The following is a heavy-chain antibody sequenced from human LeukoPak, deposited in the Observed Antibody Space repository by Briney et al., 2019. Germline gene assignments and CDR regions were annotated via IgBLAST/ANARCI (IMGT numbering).Heavy chain of an antibody. CDR3: ARGPSITGTTPYYYYMDV. V-gene: IGHV3-33*01. D-gene: IGHD1-7*01. CDR2: IWYDGSNK. CDR1: GFTFSSYG. Sequence: GGSLRLSCAAPGFTFSSYGMHWVRQAPGKGLEWVAVIWYDGSNKYYADSVKGRFTISRDNSKNTLYLQMNSLRAEDTAVYYCARGPSITGTTPYYYYMDVWGKGTTVTVSS. J-gene: IGHJ6*03.